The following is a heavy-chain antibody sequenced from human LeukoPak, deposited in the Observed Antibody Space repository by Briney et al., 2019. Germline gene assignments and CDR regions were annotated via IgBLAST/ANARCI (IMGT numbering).Heavy chain of an antibody. V-gene: IGHV1-18*01. J-gene: IGHJ4*02. CDR3: ARGPYYYDSSDTPHYFDY. CDR2: ISAYNGNT. D-gene: IGHD3-22*01. Sequence: ASVKVSCKTSDYTFTSYGISWVRQAPGRGLEWMGWISAYNGNTKYAQKLQGRVTMTTDTSTSTAYMELRSLRSDDTAVYYCARGPYYYDSSDTPHYFDYWGQGTLVTVSS. CDR1: DYTFTSYG.